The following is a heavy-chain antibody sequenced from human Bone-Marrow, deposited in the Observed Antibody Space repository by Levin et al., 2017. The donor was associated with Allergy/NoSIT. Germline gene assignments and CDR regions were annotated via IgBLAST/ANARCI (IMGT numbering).Heavy chain of an antibody. CDR1: GFTFSSYE. D-gene: IGHD1-26*01. CDR3: ARDPGPSGSYYFDY. V-gene: IGHV3-48*03. J-gene: IGHJ4*02. Sequence: RSGGSLRLSCAASGFTFSSYEMNWVRQAPGKGLEWVSYISSSGSTIYYADSVKGRFTISRDNAKNSLYLQMNSLRAEDTAVYYCARDPGPSGSYYFDYWGQGTLVTVSS. CDR2: ISSSGSTI.